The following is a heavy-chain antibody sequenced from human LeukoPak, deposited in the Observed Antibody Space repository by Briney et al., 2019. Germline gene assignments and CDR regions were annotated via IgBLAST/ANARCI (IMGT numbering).Heavy chain of an antibody. CDR1: GGTFSSYA. V-gene: IGHV1-69*13. CDR2: IIPIFGTA. D-gene: IGHD2-15*01. Sequence: SVKVSCKASGGTFSSYAISWVRQAPGQGLEWMGGIIPIFGTANYAQKFSGRLTIPADESTSTAYMELRSLRSEDTAVYYCARVATTYCSGGSCSWVIWGQGTMVTVSS. J-gene: IGHJ3*02. CDR3: ARVATTYCSGGSCSWVI.